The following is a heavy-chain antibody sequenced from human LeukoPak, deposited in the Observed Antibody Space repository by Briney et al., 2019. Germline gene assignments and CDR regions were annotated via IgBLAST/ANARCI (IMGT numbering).Heavy chain of an antibody. D-gene: IGHD2-2*01. J-gene: IGHJ5*02. Sequence: RGSPRHSCAASGFTFSSYALSWVCHAPGEGLEWVSAISDSGGTTYYADSVKGRFTISRDNSKNTLYLQINSLRGEDTAVYYCAKLTRGYCDSTAYPNWFDPWGRRALVTVSS. CDR1: GFTFSSYA. CDR2: ISDSGGTT. V-gene: IGHV3-23*01. CDR3: AKLTRGYCDSTAYPNWFDP.